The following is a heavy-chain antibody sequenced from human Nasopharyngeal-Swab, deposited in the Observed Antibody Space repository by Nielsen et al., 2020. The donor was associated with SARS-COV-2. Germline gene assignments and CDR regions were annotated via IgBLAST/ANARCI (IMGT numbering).Heavy chain of an antibody. J-gene: IGHJ4*02. V-gene: IGHV3-73*01. Sequence: GGSLRLSCAASGFIFSASAIHWVRQASGKGLEWVGRIGDKDHNYATTYGASVQGRFTISRDNSKNTLYLQMNSLRAEDTAVYYCAKRDDYYESSGLGDWGQGTLVTVSS. CDR1: GFIFSASA. CDR2: IGDKDHNYAT. D-gene: IGHD3-22*01. CDR3: AKRDDYYESSGLGD.